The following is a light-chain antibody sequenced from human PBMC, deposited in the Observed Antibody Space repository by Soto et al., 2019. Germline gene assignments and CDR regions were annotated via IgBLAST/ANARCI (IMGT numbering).Light chain of an antibody. CDR1: QSIASY. CDR2: AAS. J-gene: IGKJ5*01. Sequence: DIQMTQSPSSLSASVGDRVTITCRTSQSIASYLNWYQQKPGKAPKLLIYAASSLQSGVPSRFSGSGSGTDFTLTISSLQPEDFAVYYCQQYGRSLPIIFGQGRLLEIK. V-gene: IGKV1-39*01. CDR3: QQYGRSLPII.